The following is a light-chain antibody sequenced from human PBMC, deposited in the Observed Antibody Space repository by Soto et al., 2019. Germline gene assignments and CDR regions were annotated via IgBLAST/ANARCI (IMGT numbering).Light chain of an antibody. CDR3: QKYGSSPIT. J-gene: IGKJ5*01. CDR1: QSVSSSY. V-gene: IGKV3-20*01. Sequence: EIVLTQPPGPLSLSPGERATLSCRARQSVSSSYLAWYQQKPGQAPRLLIYGASSRATGIPDRFSGSGSGPDFTLTISRLEPEDVAVYYCQKYGSSPITFGEGTRLEI. CDR2: GAS.